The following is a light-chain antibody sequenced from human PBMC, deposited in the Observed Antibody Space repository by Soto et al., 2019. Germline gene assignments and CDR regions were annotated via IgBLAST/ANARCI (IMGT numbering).Light chain of an antibody. V-gene: IGLV2-11*01. Sequence: QSVLTQPRSVSGSLGHSVIISCTGSRSDVGAYDYVSWYQQHPGKAPKLIIFDVTKRPSGVPHRFSGSKSGNTASLTISGLQAEDEGHYYCQSYDKRLTAYVFGTGTKVTVL. CDR1: RSDVGAYDY. CDR2: DVT. J-gene: IGLJ1*01. CDR3: QSYDKRLTAYV.